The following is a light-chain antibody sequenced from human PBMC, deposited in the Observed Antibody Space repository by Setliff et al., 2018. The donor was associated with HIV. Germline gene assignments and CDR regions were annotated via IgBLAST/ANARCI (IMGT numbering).Light chain of an antibody. Sequence: QSALAQPASVSGSPGQSITISCTGTSSDIGGYDFVSWYRQHPGKAPKLMIFDVSHRPSGVSNRFSGSKSGNTASLTISGLQTEDEAEYYCCSYASTGSFVFGTGTKVTVL. J-gene: IGLJ1*01. CDR3: CSYASTGSFV. CDR2: DVS. V-gene: IGLV2-14*03. CDR1: SSDIGGYDF.